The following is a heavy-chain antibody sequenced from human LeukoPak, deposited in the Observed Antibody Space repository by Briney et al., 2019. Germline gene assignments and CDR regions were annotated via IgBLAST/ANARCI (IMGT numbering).Heavy chain of an antibody. CDR1: GFTFSSYS. CDR2: ISSSSSTI. J-gene: IGHJ4*02. CDR3: HINYYGSGSFYYFDY. D-gene: IGHD3-10*01. Sequence: GGSLRLSCAASGFTFSSYSMNWVRQAPGKGLEWVSYISSSSSTIYYADSVKGRFTISRDNAKNSLYLQMNSLRAEDTAVYYCHINYYGSGSFYYFDYWGQGTLVTVSS. V-gene: IGHV3-48*01.